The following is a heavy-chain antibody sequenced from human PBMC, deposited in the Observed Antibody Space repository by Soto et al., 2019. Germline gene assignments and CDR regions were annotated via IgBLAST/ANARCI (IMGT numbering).Heavy chain of an antibody. Sequence: QVQLVQSGAEVKKPGASVKVSCKASGYTFTSYYMHWVRQAPGQGLEWMGIINPSGGSTSYAQKCQGRVTLTRDTSTSTVYMELSSLRSEDTAVYYCARDRDIVLVPAATYSYGMDVWGQGTTVTVSS. CDR3: ARDRDIVLVPAATYSYGMDV. J-gene: IGHJ6*02. CDR1: GYTFTSYY. CDR2: INPSGGST. D-gene: IGHD2-2*01. V-gene: IGHV1-46*01.